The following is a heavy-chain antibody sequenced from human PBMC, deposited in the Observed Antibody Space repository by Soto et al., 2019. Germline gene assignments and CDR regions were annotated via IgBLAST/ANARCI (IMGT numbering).Heavy chain of an antibody. Sequence: PSETLSLTCAVSGGSISSGGYSWSWIRQAPGKDLEWIGYIYHSGSTYYNPSLKSRVTISVDRSKNQFSLKLTSVTAADTAVYYCARGPVGMTMVTTHFDYWGQGTLVTVSS. CDR1: GGSISSGGYS. D-gene: IGHD4-17*01. CDR2: IYHSGST. CDR3: ARGPVGMTMVTTHFDY. J-gene: IGHJ4*02. V-gene: IGHV4-30-2*01.